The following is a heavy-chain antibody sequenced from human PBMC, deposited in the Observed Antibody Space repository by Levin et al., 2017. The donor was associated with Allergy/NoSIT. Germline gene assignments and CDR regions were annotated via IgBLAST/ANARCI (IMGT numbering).Heavy chain of an antibody. Sequence: PGESLKISCAASGFTFSSYGMHWVRQAPGKGLEWVAVISYDGSNKYYADSVKGRFTISRDNSKNTLYLQMNSLRAEDTAVYYCAKDHRRDGYNSYWYFDLWGRGTLVTVSS. J-gene: IGHJ2*01. CDR1: GFTFSSYG. D-gene: IGHD5-24*01. CDR3: AKDHRRDGYNSYWYFDL. V-gene: IGHV3-30*18. CDR2: ISYDGSNK.